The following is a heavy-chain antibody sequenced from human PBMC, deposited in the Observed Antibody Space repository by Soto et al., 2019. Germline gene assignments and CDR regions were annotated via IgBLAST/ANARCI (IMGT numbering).Heavy chain of an antibody. CDR1: GFTFSSYA. D-gene: IGHD3-22*01. J-gene: IGHJ6*02. V-gene: IGHV3-30-3*01. CDR2: ISYDGSNK. Sequence: ESGGGVVQPGRSLRLSCAASGFTFSSYAMHWVRQAPGKGLEWVAVISYDGSNKYYADSVKGRFTISRDNSKNTLYLQMNSLRAEDTAVYYCARDGPYYYDSSGYLRGYYYYGMDVWGQGTTVTVSS. CDR3: ARDGPYYYDSSGYLRGYYYYGMDV.